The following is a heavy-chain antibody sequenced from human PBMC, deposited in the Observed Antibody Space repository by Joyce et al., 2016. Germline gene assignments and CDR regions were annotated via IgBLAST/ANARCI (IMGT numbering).Heavy chain of an antibody. V-gene: IGHV3-23*01. CDR3: AKGDSSGYYYNYYFDH. Sequence: ELQLLESGGGLVQPGGSLTLTCAAFGFTFSSYAMSWVSQGAGKGWEWVSGFSGSGGSRYYAESVKGRFTISRENSINTLYLQMNSVRDEDTAVYFCAKGDSSGYYYNYYFDHWGQGIRVTVSS. CDR2: FSGSGGSR. D-gene: IGHD3-22*01. J-gene: IGHJ4*02. CDR1: GFTFSSYA.